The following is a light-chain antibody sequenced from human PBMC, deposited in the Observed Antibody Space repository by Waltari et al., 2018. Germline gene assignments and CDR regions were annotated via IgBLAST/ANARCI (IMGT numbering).Light chain of an antibody. Sequence: QSALTQPASVSGSPGQSITISCTGTRSDVGGYNSVSWYQQHPGAAPKVIIYDVSSRPSGISNRLSGSKSGNTASLTISGLQAEDEADYYCSSYTSSRIQVFGTGTKVTVL. V-gene: IGLV2-14*03. CDR2: DVS. J-gene: IGLJ1*01. CDR3: SSYTSSRIQV. CDR1: RSDVGGYNS.